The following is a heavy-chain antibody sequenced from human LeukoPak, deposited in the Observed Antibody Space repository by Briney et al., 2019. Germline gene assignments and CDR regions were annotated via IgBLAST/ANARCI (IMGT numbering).Heavy chain of an antibody. J-gene: IGHJ4*02. CDR2: IKQDGSET. CDR1: GFTFSHYY. Sequence: GGSLRLSCAVSGFTFSHYYMGWVRQAPGKGLEWLANIKQDGSETYYGTSVKGRFTISRDNAKNSLYLQMNRLRAEDTAIYYCVREPDGPDYWGQGTLVTVSS. V-gene: IGHV3-7*01. D-gene: IGHD2-8*01. CDR3: VREPDGPDY.